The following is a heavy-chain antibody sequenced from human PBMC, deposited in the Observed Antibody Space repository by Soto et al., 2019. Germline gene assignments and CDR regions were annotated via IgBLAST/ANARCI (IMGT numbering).Heavy chain of an antibody. CDR2: IYYSGST. CDR3: ARVRYCRGGSCYPRFDP. Sequence: QVQLQESGPGLVKPSQTLSLTCTVSGGSISSGGYYWSWIRQHPGKGLEWIGYIYYSGSTYYNPSLQSRVTISVDTSKNQFSLKLSSVTAADTAVYYCARVRYCRGGSCYPRFDPWGQGTLVTVSS. V-gene: IGHV4-31*03. J-gene: IGHJ5*02. D-gene: IGHD2-15*01. CDR1: GGSISSGGYY.